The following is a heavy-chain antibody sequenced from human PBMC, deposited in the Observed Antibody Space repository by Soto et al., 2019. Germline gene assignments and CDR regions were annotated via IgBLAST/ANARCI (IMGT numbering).Heavy chain of an antibody. CDR3: ARWDGGPRYYFVY. D-gene: IGHD1-26*01. CDR1: GDSISSGDYY. Sequence: QVQLQESGPGLVKPSQTLSLTCTVSGDSISSGDYYWSWIRQHPGKGLEWIGYIYYSGSTHYNPSLKGRVTISVDTSENQFSLNLSSVTAADTAVYYCARWDGGPRYYFVYWGQGILVTVSS. V-gene: IGHV4-31*03. CDR2: IYYSGST. J-gene: IGHJ4*02.